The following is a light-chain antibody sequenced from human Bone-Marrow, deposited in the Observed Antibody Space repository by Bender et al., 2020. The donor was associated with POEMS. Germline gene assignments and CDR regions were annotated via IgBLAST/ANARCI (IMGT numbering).Light chain of an antibody. CDR2: DVS. CDR3: QSYDRSLSASV. V-gene: IGLV2-11*01. CDR1: SSDVGAYNY. J-gene: IGLJ2*01. Sequence: QSALTQPRSVSGSPGQSVTISCTGSSSDVGAYNYVSWYQHHPGKAPKVMIYDVSRRPSGVPDRFSGSKSGNTASLTISGLQAEDEAVYHCQSYDRSLSASVFGGGTKLTVL.